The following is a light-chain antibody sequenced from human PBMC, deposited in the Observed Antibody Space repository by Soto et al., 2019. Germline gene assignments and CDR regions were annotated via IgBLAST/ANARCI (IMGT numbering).Light chain of an antibody. CDR2: DAS. J-gene: IGKJ4*01. CDR1: QSISSH. CDR3: QQRPNWPLT. Sequence: EIVLTQSPATLSLSPGERATLSCRASQSISSHLVWYQQKPGQAPRILMYDASNRATGIPARFSGSGSGTDFTLTISSLEPEDFAVYYCQQRPNWPLTFGGGTKVEIK. V-gene: IGKV3-11*01.